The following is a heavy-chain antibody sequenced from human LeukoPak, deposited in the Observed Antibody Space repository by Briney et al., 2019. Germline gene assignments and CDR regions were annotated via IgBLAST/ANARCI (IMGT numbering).Heavy chain of an antibody. V-gene: IGHV1-2*02. J-gene: IGHJ4*02. CDR3: ATERGYCSGGTCSYYFDY. Sequence: ASVKVSCKASGYTFTGYYMHWVRQAPGQGLEWMGWINPNSGGTNYAQKFQGRVTMTEDTSTDTAYMELSSLRSEDTAVYYCATERGYCSGGTCSYYFDYWGQGTLVTVSS. CDR1: GYTFTGYY. D-gene: IGHD2-15*01. CDR2: INPNSGGT.